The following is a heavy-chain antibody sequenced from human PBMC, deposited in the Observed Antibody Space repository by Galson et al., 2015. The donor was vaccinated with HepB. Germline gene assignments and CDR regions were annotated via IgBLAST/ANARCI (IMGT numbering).Heavy chain of an antibody. V-gene: IGHV4-39*01. J-gene: IGHJ4*02. D-gene: IGHD3-10*01. Sequence: TLSLTCTVSGGSITRNDYFWGWIRQPPGKGLEWIGSIYYSGSAYYNPSLKSRFAMSVDTSKNQFSLKLSSVTAADTAVYYCARHYILFGIRGKTRYLDYWGQGTLVTVSS. CDR2: IYYSGSA. CDR1: GGSITRNDYF. CDR3: ARHYILFGIRGKTRYLDY.